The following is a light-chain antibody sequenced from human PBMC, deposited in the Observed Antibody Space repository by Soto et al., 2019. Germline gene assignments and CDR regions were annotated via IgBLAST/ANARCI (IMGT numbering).Light chain of an antibody. CDR2: DDN. Sequence: QSVLTQPPSVSAAPGQKVTISCSGSSSNIRNNYVSWYQQLPGTAPKLLIYDDNKSPSGIPDRFSGSKAGTSATLGITGLPTGDEADYYCGTWDSSLSAFVFGTGTKVTVL. CDR1: SSNIRNNY. J-gene: IGLJ1*01. V-gene: IGLV1-51*01. CDR3: GTWDSSLSAFV.